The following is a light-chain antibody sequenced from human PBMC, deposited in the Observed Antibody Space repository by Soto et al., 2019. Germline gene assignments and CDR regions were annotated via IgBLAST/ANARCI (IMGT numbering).Light chain of an antibody. CDR3: QQLKSYPLS. V-gene: IGKV1-9*01. J-gene: IGKJ4*01. CDR1: QDISSY. Sequence: DIQMTQSPSFLSASVGDRVTITCRTSQDISSYLAWYQQKPGKVPQLLISTASTLQSGVPSRFSGSGSGTEFTLTISSLQPDDFATYYCQQLKSYPLSFGGGTKVEI. CDR2: TAS.